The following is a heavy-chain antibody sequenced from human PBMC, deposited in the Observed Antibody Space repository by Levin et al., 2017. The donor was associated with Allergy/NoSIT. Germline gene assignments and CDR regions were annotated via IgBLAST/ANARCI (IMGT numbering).Heavy chain of an antibody. CDR2: INHSGST. Sequence: SCAVYGGSFSGYYWSWIRQPPGKGLEWIGEINHSGSTNYNPSLKSRVTISVDTSKNQFSLKLSSVTAADTAVYYCARGNGRNQLPKKYYFDYWGQGTLVTVSS. V-gene: IGHV4-34*01. J-gene: IGHJ4*02. CDR3: ARGNGRNQLPKKYYFDY. D-gene: IGHD2-2*01. CDR1: GGSFSGYY.